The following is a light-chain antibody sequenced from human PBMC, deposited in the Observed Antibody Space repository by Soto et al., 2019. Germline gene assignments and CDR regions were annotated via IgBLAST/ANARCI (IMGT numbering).Light chain of an antibody. V-gene: IGKV3-11*01. CDR1: RSVRSY. CDR2: DAS. CDR3: QQRYAWPPIT. Sequence: EIVLTQSPATLSLSPGERATLSCRASRSVRSYLAWYQQKPGQAPRLLIYDASNRAAGIPARFSGSGSETDFTLTISNLETEDVAVYYCQQRYAWPPITFGQGTRLEIK. J-gene: IGKJ5*01.